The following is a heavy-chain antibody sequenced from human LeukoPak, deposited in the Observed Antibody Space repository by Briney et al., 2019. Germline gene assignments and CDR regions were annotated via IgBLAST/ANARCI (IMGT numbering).Heavy chain of an antibody. V-gene: IGHV4-59*13. J-gene: IGHJ4*02. CDR1: GGSISSYY. CDR2: IYYSGST. Sequence: SETLSLTCTVSGGSISSYYWSWIRQPPGKGLEWIGYIYYSGSTNYNPSLKSRVTISVDTSKNQFSLKLSSVTAADTAVYYCARTVDIVAEYYFDYWGQGTLVTVPS. D-gene: IGHD5-12*01. CDR3: ARTVDIVAEYYFDY.